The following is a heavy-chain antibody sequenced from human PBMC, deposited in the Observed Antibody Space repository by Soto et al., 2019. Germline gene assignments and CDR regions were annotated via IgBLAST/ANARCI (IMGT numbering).Heavy chain of an antibody. CDR2: IYYSGST. D-gene: IGHD3-10*01. J-gene: IGHJ3*02. Sequence: QVQLQESGPGLVKPSETLSLTCTVSGGSISSYYWSWIRQPPGKGLEWIGYIYYSGSTNYNPSLKCRVTISVDTSKNQFSLKLSSVTAADTAVYYCARLLRGGGSGVDAFDIWGQGTMVTVSS. CDR3: ARLLRGGGSGVDAFDI. CDR1: GGSISSYY. V-gene: IGHV4-59*08.